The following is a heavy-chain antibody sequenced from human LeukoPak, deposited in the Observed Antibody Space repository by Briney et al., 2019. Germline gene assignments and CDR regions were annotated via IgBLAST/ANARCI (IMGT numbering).Heavy chain of an antibody. Sequence: GGSLRLSCAASGFTLSTYAMSWVRQTPGKGLEWVAATSSSDAGTYHADSVRGRFTISRDNSKNTLYLQMNSLRAEDTAVYYCARGGDFWSGYSRGYYMDVWGKGTTVTVSS. CDR1: GFTLSTYA. V-gene: IGHV3-23*01. D-gene: IGHD3-3*01. J-gene: IGHJ6*03. CDR2: TSSSDAGT. CDR3: ARGGDFWSGYSRGYYMDV.